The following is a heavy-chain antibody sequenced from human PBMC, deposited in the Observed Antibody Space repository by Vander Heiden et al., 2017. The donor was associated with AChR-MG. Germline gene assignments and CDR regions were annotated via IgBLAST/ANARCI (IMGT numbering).Heavy chain of an antibody. CDR2: IYYSGST. J-gene: IGHJ6*02. D-gene: IGHD3-10*01. Sequence: QLQLQESGPGLVKPSETLSLTCTVSGGSISSSSYYWAWIRQPPGKGLEWIGSIYYSGSTYYNPSLKSRVTISVDTSKNQFSLKLSSVTAADTAVYYCAIGSYLWYYYYGMDVWGQGTTVTVSS. CDR1: GGSISSSSYY. V-gene: IGHV4-39*01. CDR3: AIGSYLWYYYYGMDV.